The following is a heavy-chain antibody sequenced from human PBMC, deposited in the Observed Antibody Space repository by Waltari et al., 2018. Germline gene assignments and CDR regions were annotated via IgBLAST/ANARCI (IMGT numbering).Heavy chain of an antibody. CDR1: GFTFSRYA. J-gene: IGHJ2*01. Sequence: EVQLVESGGGLVQPGGSRRLSCAASGFTFSRYAMPWVRQATGKGLEWVSAIGTAGDTYYPGSVKGRFTISRENAKNSLYLQMNSLRAGDTAVYYCARRAIDWYFDLWGRGTLVTVSS. CDR2: IGTAGDT. V-gene: IGHV3-13*01. CDR3: ARRAIDWYFDL.